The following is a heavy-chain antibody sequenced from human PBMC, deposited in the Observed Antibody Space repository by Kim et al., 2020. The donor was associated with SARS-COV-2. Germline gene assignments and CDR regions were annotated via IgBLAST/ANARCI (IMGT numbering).Heavy chain of an antibody. J-gene: IGHJ5*02. CDR3: SRDGVPNWFDP. D-gene: IGHD3-10*01. CDR2: IIPMRDMS. V-gene: IGHV1-69*04. Sequence: SVKVSCKASGGSFDNYGISWVRQAPGQGLEWMGRIIPMRDMSNDAQRFQGRVSMTADKSTNTAYMELTSLRLDDTAVYYCSRDGVPNWFDPWGQGTPVT. CDR1: GGSFDNYG.